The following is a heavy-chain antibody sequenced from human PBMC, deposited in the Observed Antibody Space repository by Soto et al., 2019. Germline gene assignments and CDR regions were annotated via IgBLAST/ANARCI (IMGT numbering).Heavy chain of an antibody. CDR3: AADLGGYSGYDYNY. D-gene: IGHD5-12*01. J-gene: IGHJ4*02. Sequence: GASVKVSCKASGFTFTSSAVQWVRQARGQRLEWIGWIVVGSGNTNYAQKFQERVTITRDMSTSTAYMELSSLRSEDTAVYYCAADLGGYSGYDYNYWGQGTLVTVSS. V-gene: IGHV1-58*01. CDR1: GFTFTSSA. CDR2: IVVGSGNT.